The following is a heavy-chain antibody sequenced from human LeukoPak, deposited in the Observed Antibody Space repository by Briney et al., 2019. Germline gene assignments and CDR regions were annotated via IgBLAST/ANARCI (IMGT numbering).Heavy chain of an antibody. CDR3: ASSFTMIPEHY. V-gene: IGHV3-33*01. CDR1: GFTFSSFG. D-gene: IGHD3-22*01. J-gene: IGHJ4*02. CDR2: IWSDGIKT. Sequence: GGSLRLSCAASGFTFSSFGIHWVRQAPGKGLEWVAVIWSDGIKTFYGDSVKGRFTISRDTSGDTVYLQMNSLETEDTAVFYCASSFTMIPEHYWGQGTLVTVSS.